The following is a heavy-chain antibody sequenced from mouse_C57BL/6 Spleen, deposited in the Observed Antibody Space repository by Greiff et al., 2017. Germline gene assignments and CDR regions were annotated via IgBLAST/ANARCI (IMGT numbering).Heavy chain of an antibody. D-gene: IGHD1-1*01. V-gene: IGHV5-9-1*02. J-gene: IGHJ2*01. CDR3: TRDGSSHYYFDD. Sequence: EVMLVESGEGLVKPGGSLKLSCAASGFTFSSYAMSWVRQTPEKRLEWVAYISSGGDYIYYADTVKGRFTIARDNARNTLYLQMSSLKSEDTAMYYFTRDGSSHYYFDDWGQGTTLTVSS. CDR1: GFTFSSYA. CDR2: ISSGGDYI.